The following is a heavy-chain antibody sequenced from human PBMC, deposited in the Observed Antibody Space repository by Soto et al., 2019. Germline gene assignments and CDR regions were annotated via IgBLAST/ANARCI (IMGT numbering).Heavy chain of an antibody. V-gene: IGHV2-5*02. CDR2: IYWDDDK. J-gene: IGHJ3*02. D-gene: IGHD3-10*01. Sequence: QITLKESGPTLVKPTQTLTLTCTFSGFSLSTSGVGVGWIRQPPGKALEWLALIYWDDDKRYSPSLKRRLTITTDTSKNQVVLTMTNMDPVDTATYYCAQSALWFYRDAFDIWGQGTMVTVAS. CDR1: GFSLSTSGVG. CDR3: AQSALWFYRDAFDI.